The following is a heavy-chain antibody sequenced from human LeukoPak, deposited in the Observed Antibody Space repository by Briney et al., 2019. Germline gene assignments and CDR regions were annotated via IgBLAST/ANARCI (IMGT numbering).Heavy chain of an antibody. CDR3: ARDRSIAVAGTEVPDY. Sequence: ASVKVSCKASGYTFTSYYMHWVRQAPGQGLEWMGIINPSGGSTSYAQKFQGRVTMTRDTSTSTVYMELSSLRSEDTAVYYCARDRSIAVAGTEVPDYWGQGTLVTVSS. J-gene: IGHJ4*02. CDR2: INPSGGST. V-gene: IGHV1-46*01. CDR1: GYTFTSYY. D-gene: IGHD6-19*01.